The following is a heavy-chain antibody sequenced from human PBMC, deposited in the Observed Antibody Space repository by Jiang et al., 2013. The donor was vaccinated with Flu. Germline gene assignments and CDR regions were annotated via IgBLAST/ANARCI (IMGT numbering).Heavy chain of an antibody. CDR3: AKALGSHTTGWYPGDY. J-gene: IGHJ4*02. Sequence: VQLLESGGGVVQPGRSLRLSCAASGFTFSIYGMHWVRQAPGKGLEWVAVISHDGSNKYYTDSVKGRFTISRDNSKNTLYLQMNSLRPEDTAVYYCAKALGSHTTGWYPGDYWGQGTWSSSPQ. V-gene: IGHV3-30*18. D-gene: IGHD6-19*01. CDR2: ISHDGSNK. CDR1: GFTFSIYG.